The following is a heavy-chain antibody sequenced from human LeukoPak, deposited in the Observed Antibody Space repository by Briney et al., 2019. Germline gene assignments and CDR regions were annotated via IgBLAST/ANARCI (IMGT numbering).Heavy chain of an antibody. CDR1: GYTFTNYF. CDR2: INPSSGGT. CDR3: ARPGSGWPNADAFDI. Sequence: GASLKVSCKGSGYTFTNYFIHWVRQAPGQGLEWMGWINPSSGGTNYAQKFQGRVTMTRDTSISTAYMELRSLRSDDTAVYYCARPGSGWPNADAFDIWGQGTMVTVSS. J-gene: IGHJ3*02. D-gene: IGHD6-19*01. V-gene: IGHV1-2*02.